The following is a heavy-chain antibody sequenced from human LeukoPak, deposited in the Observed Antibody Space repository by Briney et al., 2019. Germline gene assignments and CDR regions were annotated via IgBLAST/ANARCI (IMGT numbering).Heavy chain of an antibody. CDR3: ARAGYSSGWYVCDY. CDR1: GASISGSDW. CDR2: IYHSGST. D-gene: IGHD6-19*01. J-gene: IGHJ4*02. V-gene: IGHV4-4*02. Sequence: PSGTLSLTCAVSGASISGSDWWSWVRQPPGKGLEWIGEIYHSGSTNYNSSLKSRVTISVDKSKSHFSLELTSVTAADTAVYYCARAGYSSGWYVCDYWGQGTLVTVSS.